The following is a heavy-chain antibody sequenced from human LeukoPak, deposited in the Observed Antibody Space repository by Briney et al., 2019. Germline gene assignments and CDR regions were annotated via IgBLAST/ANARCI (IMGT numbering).Heavy chain of an antibody. CDR1: GFTFSRHV. CDR3: ARGGIPTGPYYYFYYMDV. V-gene: IGHV3-30*01. J-gene: IGHJ6*03. CDR2: ISYDGNNR. D-gene: IGHD3-10*01. Sequence: PGSSLRLSCAASGFTFSRHVMQWVRQAPGKGLEWVAVISYDGNNRFYADSVTGRFTISRDNSRNTLYLQMNSLSGDDAAVYSCARGGIPTGPYYYFYYMDVWGKGTAVTVSS.